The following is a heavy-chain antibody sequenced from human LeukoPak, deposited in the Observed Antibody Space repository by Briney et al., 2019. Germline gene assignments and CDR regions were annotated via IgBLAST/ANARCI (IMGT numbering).Heavy chain of an antibody. D-gene: IGHD2-2*01. CDR3: ARDVDIVVVPAATLDAFDI. J-gene: IGHJ3*02. CDR1: GYTFTSYG. Sequence: ASVKVSCKASGYTFTSYGISWVRQAPGQGLEWMGWISAYNGNTNYAQKLQGRVTMTTDTSTSTAYMELRSQRSDDTAVYYCARDVDIVVVPAATLDAFDIWGQGTMVTVSS. CDR2: ISAYNGNT. V-gene: IGHV1-18*01.